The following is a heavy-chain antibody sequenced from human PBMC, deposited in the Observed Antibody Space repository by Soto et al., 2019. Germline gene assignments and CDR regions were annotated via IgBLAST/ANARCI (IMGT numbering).Heavy chain of an antibody. V-gene: IGHV3-23*01. Sequence: EVQLLESGGGLVQPGGSLRLSCAASGFTFSVFAMSWVRQAPGKGLEWVSTISGRGENTYYADSVKGRFTISRDNSKNTLNLQMNRLRGEDAAVDYCSKDRGTGDYGVNAVDIWGQGTMVTVAS. CDR1: GFTFSVFA. J-gene: IGHJ3*02. CDR3: SKDRGTGDYGVNAVDI. D-gene: IGHD7-27*01. CDR2: ISGRGENT.